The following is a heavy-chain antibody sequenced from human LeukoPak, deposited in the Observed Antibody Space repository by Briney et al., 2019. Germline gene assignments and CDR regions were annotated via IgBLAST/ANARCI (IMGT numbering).Heavy chain of an antibody. D-gene: IGHD2-2*01. CDR2: ISSSSSYI. CDR3: ARYSRGYQLSPFDY. J-gene: IGHJ4*02. Sequence: GGSLRLSCAASGFTVSDNYMSWVRQAPGKGLEWVSSISSSSSYIYYADSVKGRFTISRDNAKNSLYLQMNSLRAEDTAVYHCARYSRGYQLSPFDYWGQGTLVTVSS. CDR1: GFTVSDNY. V-gene: IGHV3-21*01.